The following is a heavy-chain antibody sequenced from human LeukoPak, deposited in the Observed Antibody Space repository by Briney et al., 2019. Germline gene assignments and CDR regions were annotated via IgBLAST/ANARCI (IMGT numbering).Heavy chain of an antibody. CDR1: GFTFSSYA. D-gene: IGHD6-13*01. J-gene: IGHJ4*02. V-gene: IGHV3-30*04. Sequence: PGRSLRLSCAASGFTFSSYAMHWVRQAPGKGLEWVAVISYDGSNKYYADSVKGRFTISRDNSKNTLYLQMNSLRAEDTAVYYCARATIAAAGWDYFDYWGQGTLVTVSS. CDR2: ISYDGSNK. CDR3: ARATIAAAGWDYFDY.